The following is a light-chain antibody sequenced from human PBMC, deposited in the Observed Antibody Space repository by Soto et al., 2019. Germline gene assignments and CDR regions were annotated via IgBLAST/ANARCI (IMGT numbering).Light chain of an antibody. J-gene: IGKJ1*01. CDR1: QSVDIN. V-gene: IGKV3-15*01. CDR2: GAS. CDR3: QQYRNWPRT. Sequence: IVLTQSPGTLSVSPGDRFTLSCMASQSVDINLAWYQQRAGQSPRLLVYGASTKATDMTGRFSGRGSGTEFTLTINNLQSEDFAVYYCQQYRNWPRTVGQGTKVEIK.